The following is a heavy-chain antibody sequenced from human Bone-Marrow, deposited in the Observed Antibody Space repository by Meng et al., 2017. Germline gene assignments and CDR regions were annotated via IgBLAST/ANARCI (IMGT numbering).Heavy chain of an antibody. D-gene: IGHD6-19*01. Sequence: ASVKVSCKASGYTFTSYYMHWVRQAPGQGLEWMGIINPSGGSTSYAQKFQGRVTMTRDTSTSTAYMELSRLRSDDTAVYYCARWRTAYSSGYDYWGQGTLVTGAS. J-gene: IGHJ4*02. CDR3: ARWRTAYSSGYDY. CDR2: INPSGGST. V-gene: IGHV1-46*01. CDR1: GYTFTSYY.